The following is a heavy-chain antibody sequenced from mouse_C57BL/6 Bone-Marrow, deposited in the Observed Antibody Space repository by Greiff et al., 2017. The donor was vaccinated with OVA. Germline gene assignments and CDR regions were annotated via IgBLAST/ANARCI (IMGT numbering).Heavy chain of an antibody. CDR1: GFTFSSYG. Sequence: EVKLMESGGDLVKPGGSLKLSCAASGFTFSSYGMSWVRQTPDKRLEWVATISSGGSYTYYPDSVKGRFTISRDNAKNTLYLQMSSLKSEDTAMYYCARRLYYGNPYAMDYWGQGTSVTVSS. V-gene: IGHV5-6*02. J-gene: IGHJ4*01. CDR2: ISSGGSYT. D-gene: IGHD2-1*01. CDR3: ARRLYYGNPYAMDY.